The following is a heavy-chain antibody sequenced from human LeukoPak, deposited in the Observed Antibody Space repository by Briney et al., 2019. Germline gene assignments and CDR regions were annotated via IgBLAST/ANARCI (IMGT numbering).Heavy chain of an antibody. Sequence: SETLSLTCTVSGDSISRSSYFWGWIRQPPGKGLEWIGNMYYSGSTKYSPSLKSRVTVSVDTSKNQFSLKLSSVTAADTAVYYCARSRDQDWFDPWGQGTLVTVSS. CDR1: GDSISRSSYF. CDR3: ARSRDQDWFDP. D-gene: IGHD3-10*01. CDR2: MYYSGST. V-gene: IGHV4-39*07. J-gene: IGHJ5*02.